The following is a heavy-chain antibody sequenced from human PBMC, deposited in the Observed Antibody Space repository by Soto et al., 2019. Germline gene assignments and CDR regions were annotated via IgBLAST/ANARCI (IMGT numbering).Heavy chain of an antibody. D-gene: IGHD6-19*01. V-gene: IGHV4-59*08. Sequence: SETLSLTCTVSSGSISTYYWSWIRQPPGKGLEWIGYIYYTGSTNYNPSLKTRATISMDTSKNQSSLNLSSVTAADTAVYYCARHEQWLTGPYYFDYWGQGTLVTVSS. CDR1: SGSISTYY. CDR3: ARHEQWLTGPYYFDY. CDR2: IYYTGST. J-gene: IGHJ4*02.